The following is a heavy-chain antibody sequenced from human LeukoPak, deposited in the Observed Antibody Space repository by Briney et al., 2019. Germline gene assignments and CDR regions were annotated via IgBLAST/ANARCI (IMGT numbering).Heavy chain of an antibody. Sequence: PGGSLRLSCAASGFTLSDYYMSWVRQAPGKGLEWVSYIGRSASAIYYADSVKGRFTISRDNAKNSLFLQMNSLRAEDTAVYYCARHTVTTFIGLFDYWGQGTLVTVSS. CDR2: IGRSASAI. D-gene: IGHD4-17*01. J-gene: IGHJ4*02. CDR3: ARHTVTTFIGLFDY. V-gene: IGHV3-11*04. CDR1: GFTLSDYY.